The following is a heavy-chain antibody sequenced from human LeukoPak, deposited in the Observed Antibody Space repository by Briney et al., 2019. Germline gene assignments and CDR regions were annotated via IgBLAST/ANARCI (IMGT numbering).Heavy chain of an antibody. CDR1: GFTFNNNY. J-gene: IGHJ4*02. CDR3: GDDYKPHSFDY. Sequence: GGSLRLSCAASGFTFNNNYMSWVRQAPGKGLEWVSVIYNAGSTYYADSVEGRCTIFRDNTKNTLYLQMNSRRAEDAAVYYCGDDYKPHSFDYWGQGTLATVSS. D-gene: IGHD5-24*01. CDR2: IYNAGST. V-gene: IGHV3-66*01.